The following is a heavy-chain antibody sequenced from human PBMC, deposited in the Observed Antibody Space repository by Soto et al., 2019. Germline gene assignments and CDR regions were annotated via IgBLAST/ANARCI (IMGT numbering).Heavy chain of an antibody. D-gene: IGHD3-22*01. CDR3: TTGLIAPATDY. J-gene: IGHJ4*02. CDR1: LFTFRNAW. Sequence: GYLILSCAASLFTFRNAWMSWVRQFPGKGLEWVGRIKSKTDGGTTDYAAPVKGRFTISRDDSKNTLYLQMNSLKTEDTAVYYCTTGLIAPATDYWGQGTLVTGSS. V-gene: IGHV3-15*01. CDR2: IKSKTDGGTT.